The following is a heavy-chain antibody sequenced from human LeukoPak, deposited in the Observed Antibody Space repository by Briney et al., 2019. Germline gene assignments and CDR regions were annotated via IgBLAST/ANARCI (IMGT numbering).Heavy chain of an antibody. Sequence: SETLSLTCTVSGASISSYYWSWIRQPPGKGLEWIGYIYYSGSTNYNPSLKSRVTISVDTSKNQFSLKLSSVTAADTAVYYCARVGVGSWFTPNWFDPWGQGTLVTVSS. CDR3: ARVGVGSWFTPNWFDP. V-gene: IGHV4-59*01. CDR2: IYYSGST. D-gene: IGHD6-13*01. J-gene: IGHJ5*02. CDR1: GASISSYY.